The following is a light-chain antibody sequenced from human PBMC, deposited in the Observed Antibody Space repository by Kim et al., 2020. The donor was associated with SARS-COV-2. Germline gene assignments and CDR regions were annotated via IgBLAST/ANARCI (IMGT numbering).Light chain of an antibody. CDR3: AAWDGSLNVWV. CDR1: KSNVGNNP. CDR2: GDG. Sequence: ELTQPPSASGTPGQRVTISCSGSKSNVGNNPVNWYQQFPGTAPKLLIYGDGQRPSGVFDRFSGSKSGTSAPLAIGGLHSEDEADYYCAAWDGSLNVWVFGGGTQLTVL. V-gene: IGLV1-44*01. J-gene: IGLJ3*02.